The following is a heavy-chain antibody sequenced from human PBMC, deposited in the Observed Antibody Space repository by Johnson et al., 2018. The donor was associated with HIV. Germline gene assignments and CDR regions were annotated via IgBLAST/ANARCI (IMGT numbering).Heavy chain of an antibody. D-gene: IGHD1-26*01. CDR1: GFTFSSYG. CDR2: IRYDGSNR. Sequence: QMMLVESGGGVVQPGGSLRLSCAASGFTFSSYGMHWVRQAPGKGLEWVAFIRYDGSNRNYADSVKGRFSISRDNSKNTLYLQMHSLRAEDTAVYYCAKDRRQSSWELLDDAFDIWGQGTMVTVSS. V-gene: IGHV3-30*02. J-gene: IGHJ3*02. CDR3: AKDRRQSSWELLDDAFDI.